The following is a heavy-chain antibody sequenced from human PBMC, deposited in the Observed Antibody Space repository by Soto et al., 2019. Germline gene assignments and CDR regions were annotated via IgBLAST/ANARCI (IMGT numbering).Heavy chain of an antibody. V-gene: IGHV3-23*01. Sequence: EVQLLESGGGLVQPGGSLRLSCAASGFSFSTNAMSWVRQAPGKGLEWVSGISASGGNTYYADSVKGRFTSSRDNSKNTLYLQMNSLRAGDTAVYYCAKDFYSTSYSTSSFSAFDFWGQGTVVTVSS. D-gene: IGHD6-6*01. CDR3: AKDFYSTSYSTSSFSAFDF. J-gene: IGHJ3*01. CDR2: ISASGGNT. CDR1: GFSFSTNA.